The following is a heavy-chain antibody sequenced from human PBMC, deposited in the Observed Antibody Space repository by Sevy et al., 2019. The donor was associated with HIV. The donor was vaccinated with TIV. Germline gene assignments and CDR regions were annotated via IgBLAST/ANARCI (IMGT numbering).Heavy chain of an antibody. J-gene: IGHJ4*02. CDR3: AKETIRGYY. D-gene: IGHD6-25*01. V-gene: IGHV3-23*01. Sequence: GGSLRLSCAASGFTFSSYSMNWVRQAPGKGLEWVSTISASGGYTYYADSVKGRLTISRDNSKNTVYLQMNSLRAEDTAIYYCAKETIRGYYWGQGTVVTVSS. CDR2: ISASGGYT. CDR1: GFTFSSYS.